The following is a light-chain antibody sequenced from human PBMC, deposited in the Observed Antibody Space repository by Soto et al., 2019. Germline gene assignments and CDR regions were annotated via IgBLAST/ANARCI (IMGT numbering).Light chain of an antibody. V-gene: IGKV3-11*01. CDR1: QRVSCF. Sequence: EIVLTQSPATLSLSPGERATLSCRASQRVSCFFVWYQQKGGQAPRLHIYDASKRDTGIPARFSGSGSGTDVTLTIGSLEPEDFAVYYCQQGLNWPVTFGGGTPVEIK. CDR2: DAS. CDR3: QQGLNWPVT. J-gene: IGKJ4*01.